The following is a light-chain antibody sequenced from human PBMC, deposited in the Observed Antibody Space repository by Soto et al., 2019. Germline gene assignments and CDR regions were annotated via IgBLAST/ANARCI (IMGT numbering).Light chain of an antibody. J-gene: IGLJ1*01. Sequence: QSALTQPASVSGSPGQSITISCTGTSSDVGGSDYVSWYQHYPGKAPKLIIYEVFNRPAGVSSRFSGSKSGNTATLTISGLRAEDEADYFCNSYRLTTTPSVFGIGTKVTVL. CDR1: SSDVGGSDY. CDR2: EVF. V-gene: IGLV2-14*01. CDR3: NSYRLTTTPSV.